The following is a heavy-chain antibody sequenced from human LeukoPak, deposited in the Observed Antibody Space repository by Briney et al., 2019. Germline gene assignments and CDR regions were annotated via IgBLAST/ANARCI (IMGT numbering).Heavy chain of an antibody. CDR3: ARVRWELLLLPHAFDI. D-gene: IGHD1-26*01. CDR1: GYTFTGYY. J-gene: IGHJ3*02. CDR2: INPNSGGT. V-gene: IGHV1-2*02. Sequence: ASVKVSCKASGYTFTGYYMHWVRQAPGQGLEWMGWINPNSGGTNYAQKFQGRVTMTRDTSISTAYMELSRLRSDDTAVYYCARVRWELLLLPHAFDIWGRGTMVTVSS.